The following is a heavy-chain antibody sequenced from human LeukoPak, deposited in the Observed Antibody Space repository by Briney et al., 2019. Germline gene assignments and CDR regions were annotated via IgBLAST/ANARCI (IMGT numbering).Heavy chain of an antibody. CDR3: AKASSSWYRSGFDY. Sequence: GGSLRLSCVASGITFSRYTMSWVRQAPGKGLEWVSAISGSTSDTWYTDSVKGRFTISRDDSKHTLYLQMSSLRAEDTAVYYCAKASSSWYRSGFDYWGQGTLVTVSS. D-gene: IGHD6-13*01. CDR1: GITFSRYT. J-gene: IGHJ4*02. CDR2: ISGSTSDT. V-gene: IGHV3-23*01.